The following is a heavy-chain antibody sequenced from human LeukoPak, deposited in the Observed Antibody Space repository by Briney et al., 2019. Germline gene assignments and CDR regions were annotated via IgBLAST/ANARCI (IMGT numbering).Heavy chain of an antibody. CDR3: ARDPGGLHYYYYGMDV. J-gene: IGHJ6*02. D-gene: IGHD3-16*01. CDR1: GGTFSSYA. CDR2: IIPIFGTA. V-gene: IGHV1-69*13. Sequence: GASVKVSCTASGGTFSSYAISWVRQAPGQGLEWMGGIIPIFGTANYAQKFQGRVTITADESTSTAYMELSSLRSEDTAVYYCARDPGGLHYYYYGMDVWGQGTTVTVSS.